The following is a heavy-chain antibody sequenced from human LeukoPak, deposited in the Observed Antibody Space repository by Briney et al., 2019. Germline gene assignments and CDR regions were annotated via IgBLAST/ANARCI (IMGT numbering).Heavy chain of an antibody. CDR1: GYTFTSYG. J-gene: IGHJ6*03. CDR2: ISAYNGNT. CDR3: AREPATVYVSTNYYYYYMDV. D-gene: IGHD3-10*02. Sequence: ASVKVSCKASGYTFTSYGISWVRQAPGQGLEWMGWISAYNGNTNYAQKLQGRVTMTTDTSTSTAYMELRSLRSDDTAVYYCAREPATVYVSTNYYYYYMDVWGKGTTVTVSS. V-gene: IGHV1-18*01.